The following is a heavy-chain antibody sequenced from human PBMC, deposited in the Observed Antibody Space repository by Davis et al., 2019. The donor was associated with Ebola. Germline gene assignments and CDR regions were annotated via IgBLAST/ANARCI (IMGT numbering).Heavy chain of an antibody. CDR2: IKQDGSEK. D-gene: IGHD2-21*01. V-gene: IGHV3-7*01. CDR3: ARGRVRYYYYYMDV. J-gene: IGHJ6*03. CDR1: GFTFSSYW. Sequence: GESLKISCAASGFTFSSYWMSWVRQAPGKGLEWVANIKQDGSEKYYVDSVKGRFTISRDNAKNSLYLQMNSLRAEDTAVYYCARGRVRYYYYYMDVWGKGTTVTVSS.